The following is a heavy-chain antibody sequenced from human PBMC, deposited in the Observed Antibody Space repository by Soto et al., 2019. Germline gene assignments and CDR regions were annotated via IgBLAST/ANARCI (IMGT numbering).Heavy chain of an antibody. Sequence: QVQLVESGGGLVKPGGSLRLSCAASGFIFSDYYMTWICQSPGKGLEWISYISNSGITNYADSVKGRFTISRDNAKNSLYLQMDSLRAEDTAVYYCARENYYKMDVWGQGTTVTVSS. CDR1: GFIFSDYY. V-gene: IGHV3-11*05. J-gene: IGHJ6*02. CDR2: ISNSGIT. CDR3: ARENYYKMDV.